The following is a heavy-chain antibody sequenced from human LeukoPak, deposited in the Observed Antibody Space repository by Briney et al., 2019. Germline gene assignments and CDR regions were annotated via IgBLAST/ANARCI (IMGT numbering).Heavy chain of an antibody. CDR2: ISGGGGST. CDR1: GFTFNNYA. D-gene: IGHD6-19*01. CDR3: AKQLYSSGRGPFGY. V-gene: IGHV3-23*01. J-gene: IGHJ4*02. Sequence: PGGSLRLSCAASGFTFNNYAMNWVRQAPGKGLEWVSAISGGGGSTYYADSVKGRFTISRDNSKNTLYLQMNSLRAEDTAVYYCAKQLYSSGRGPFGYWGQGTLVTVSS.